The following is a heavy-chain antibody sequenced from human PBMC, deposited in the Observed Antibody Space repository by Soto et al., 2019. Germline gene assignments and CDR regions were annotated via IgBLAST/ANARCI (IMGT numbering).Heavy chain of an antibody. Sequence: SDTRSPTCTVSGVAISSRKYYRGGIRQAPRKWLDWIGSISYIGGTYDTPSLKSLVTIAVDTSKNQFSLKSTSVTAADTAVHKCERYGANSQHRDLDPWGTGTLGTVSS. CDR1: GVAISSRKYY. CDR3: ERYGANSQHRDLDP. V-gene: IGHV4-39*01. J-gene: IGHJ5*02. CDR2: ISYIGGT. D-gene: IGHD2-8*01.